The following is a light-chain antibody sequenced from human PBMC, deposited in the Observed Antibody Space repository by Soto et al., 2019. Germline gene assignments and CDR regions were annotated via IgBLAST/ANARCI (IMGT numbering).Light chain of an antibody. CDR2: DTS. Sequence: EVVLTQSPVTLSLSPGDRSTLSCTASHGVGTFLAWYQQKPGQAPSLIIYDTSNRATGIPARCSGTGSATDFALPISSVETEDFAVYFCHHRNHWPRTFGQGTKLYIK. V-gene: IGKV3-11*01. CDR3: HHRNHWPRT. CDR1: HGVGTF. J-gene: IGKJ2*01.